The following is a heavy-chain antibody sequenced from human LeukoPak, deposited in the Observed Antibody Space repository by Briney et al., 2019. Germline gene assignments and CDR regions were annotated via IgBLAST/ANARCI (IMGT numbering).Heavy chain of an antibody. Sequence: SETLSLTCTVSGGSISSSCDYWGWVRQPPGKGLEWIVSIYSSGSTYYNPSLKSRVTISVDTSENQFSLKLSSVTAADTAVYYCARSGSGYLRYYFDYWGQGTLVTVSS. CDR1: GGSISSSCDY. CDR3: ARSGSGYLRYYFDY. D-gene: IGHD5-12*01. CDR2: IYSSGST. J-gene: IGHJ4*02. V-gene: IGHV4-39*07.